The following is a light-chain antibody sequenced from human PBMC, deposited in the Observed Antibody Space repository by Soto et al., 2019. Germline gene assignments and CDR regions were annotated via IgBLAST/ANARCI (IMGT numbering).Light chain of an antibody. J-gene: IGLJ1*01. CDR1: SSNIGSNT. CDR3: AAWDDSLNGYV. V-gene: IGLV1-44*01. Sequence: QSVLTQPPSASGTPGQRVTISCSGSSSNIGSNTVNWYQQLPGTAPKLLIYNNNQRPSGVPDRFSGYKSGTSASLAISGPQSEDEADYYCAAWDDSLNGYVFGTGTKLTVL. CDR2: NNN.